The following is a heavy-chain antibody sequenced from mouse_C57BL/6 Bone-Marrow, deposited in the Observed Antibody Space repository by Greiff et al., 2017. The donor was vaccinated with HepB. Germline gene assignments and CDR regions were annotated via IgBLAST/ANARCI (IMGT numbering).Heavy chain of an antibody. CDR2: IYPGSGST. V-gene: IGHV1-55*01. D-gene: IGHD1-1*01. CDR3: AREGDYYGSSYGY. CDR1: GYTFTSYW. J-gene: IGHJ2*01. Sequence: QVQLQQPGAELVKPGASVKMSCKASGYTFTSYWITWVKQRPGQGLEWIGDIYPGSGSTNYNEKFKSKATLTVDTSSSRAYRQLSSLTSEDSAVYYCAREGDYYGSSYGYWGQGTTLTVSS.